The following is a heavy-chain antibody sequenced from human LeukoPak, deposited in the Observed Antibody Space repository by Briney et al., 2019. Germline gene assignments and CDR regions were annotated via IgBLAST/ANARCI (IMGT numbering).Heavy chain of an antibody. V-gene: IGHV3-21*01. CDR2: ISSSSSYI. Sequence: GGSLRLSCAASGFTFSSYSMNWVRQAPGKGLEWVSSISSSSSYIYYADSVKGRFTISRDNAKNSLYLQMNSLRAEDTAVYYCARDRGGYSYGPPPDYWGQGTLVAVSS. CDR3: ARDRGGYSYGPPPDY. D-gene: IGHD5-18*01. CDR1: GFTFSSYS. J-gene: IGHJ4*02.